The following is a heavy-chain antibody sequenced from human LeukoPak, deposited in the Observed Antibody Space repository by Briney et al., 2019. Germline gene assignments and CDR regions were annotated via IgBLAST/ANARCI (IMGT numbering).Heavy chain of an antibody. Sequence: GGSLRLSCAASGFTLSDHFMDWVRQAPGKGLEWVGRTRNKANSYTTEYAASVKGRFTISRDDSKNSLYLQMSSLKTEDTAVYYCAKGHIDSEWLYFDSWGQGTLVTVSS. CDR2: TRNKANSYTT. CDR1: GFTLSDHF. J-gene: IGHJ4*02. V-gene: IGHV3-72*01. CDR3: AKGHIDSEWLYFDS. D-gene: IGHD2-21*01.